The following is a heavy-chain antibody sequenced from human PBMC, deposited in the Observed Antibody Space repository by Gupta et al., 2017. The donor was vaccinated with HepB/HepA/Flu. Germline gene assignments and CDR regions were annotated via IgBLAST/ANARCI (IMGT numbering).Heavy chain of an antibody. CDR2: IYWEDDK. CDR1: GFSLSTSGVG. J-gene: IGHJ5*02. CDR3: AHSDVLLWFGELYSGWFDP. D-gene: IGHD3-10*01. V-gene: IGHV2-5*02. Sequence: QITLKESGPTLVKPTQTLTLTCTFSGFSLSTSGVGVGWLRQPPGKALEWLALIYWEDDKRYSPSLKSRLTITKDTSKNQVVLTMTNMDPVDTATYYCAHSDVLLWFGELYSGWFDPWGQGTLVTVSS.